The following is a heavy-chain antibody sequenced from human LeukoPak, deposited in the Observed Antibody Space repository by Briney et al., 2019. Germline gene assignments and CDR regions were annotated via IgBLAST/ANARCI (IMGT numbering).Heavy chain of an antibody. Sequence: SETLSLTCTVSGGSISSYYWSWIRQPPGKGLEWIGYIYYSGSTNYNPSLKSRVTISVDTSKNQFSLKLSSVTAADTAVYYCARVELWFGELLNYWGQGTLVTVSS. CDR2: IYYSGST. CDR1: GGSISSYY. V-gene: IGHV4-59*12. CDR3: ARVELWFGELLNY. J-gene: IGHJ4*02. D-gene: IGHD3-10*01.